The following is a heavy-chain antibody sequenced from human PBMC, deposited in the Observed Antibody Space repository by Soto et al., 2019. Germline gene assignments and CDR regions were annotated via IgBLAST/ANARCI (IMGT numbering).Heavy chain of an antibody. J-gene: IGHJ4*02. CDR3: AKDRRAGGNSAFYFDF. CDR2: ISATGGGT. CDR1: GFKFSNYA. D-gene: IGHD3-16*01. Sequence: GGFLRLSCAASGFKFSNYAMSWVRQAPGKGLEWVSLISATGGGTYYADSVKGRFTISRDNSHNTLYLQVHSLTAEDTAVYYCAKDRRAGGNSAFYFDFWGQGAQVTVSS. V-gene: IGHV3-23*01.